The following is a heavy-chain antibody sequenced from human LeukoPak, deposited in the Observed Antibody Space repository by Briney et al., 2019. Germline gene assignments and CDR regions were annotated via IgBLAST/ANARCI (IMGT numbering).Heavy chain of an antibody. D-gene: IGHD1-26*01. CDR2: INPNSGGT. CDR3: ARDPVGRWSPDLDY. V-gene: IGHV1-2*02. Sequence: GSVKVSCKASGYTFTGYYMHWVRQAPGQGLEWMGWINPNSGGTNYAQKFQGRVTMTRDTSISTAYMELSRLRSDDTAVYYCARDPVGRWSPDLDYWGQGTLVTVSS. J-gene: IGHJ4*02. CDR1: GYTFTGYY.